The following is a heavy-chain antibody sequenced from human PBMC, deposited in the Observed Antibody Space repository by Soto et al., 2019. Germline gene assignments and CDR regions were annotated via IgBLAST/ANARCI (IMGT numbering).Heavy chain of an antibody. D-gene: IGHD6-19*01. CDR1: GYTFTSYY. Sequence: GASVKVSCKASGYTFTSYYMNWVRQAPGQGLEWLGIINPSGGYTTYAQRFLGRVTITADESTSTAYMELSSLRSEDTAVYYCARETTPIAVAGLNWFDPWRQGTLVTVSS. CDR2: INPSGGYT. J-gene: IGHJ5*02. CDR3: ARETTPIAVAGLNWFDP. V-gene: IGHV1-46*01.